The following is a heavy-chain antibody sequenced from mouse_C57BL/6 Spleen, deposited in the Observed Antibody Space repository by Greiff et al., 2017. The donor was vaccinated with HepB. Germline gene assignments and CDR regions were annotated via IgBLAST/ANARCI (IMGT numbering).Heavy chain of an antibody. Sequence: QVQLQQSGPGLVQPSQSLSITCTVSGFSLTSYGVHWVRQSPGKGLEWLGVIWSGGSTDYNAAFISRLIISKDNSKCQVFFKMNSLQADDTAIYYCARAYYGNYVGYWGQGTTLTVSS. CDR2: IWSGGST. V-gene: IGHV2-2*01. J-gene: IGHJ2*01. CDR1: GFSLTSYG. D-gene: IGHD2-10*01. CDR3: ARAYYGNYVGY.